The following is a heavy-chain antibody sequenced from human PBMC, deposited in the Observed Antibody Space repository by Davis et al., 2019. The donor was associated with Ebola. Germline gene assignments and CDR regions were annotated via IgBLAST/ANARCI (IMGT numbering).Heavy chain of an antibody. CDR1: GFTFSDYA. CDR3: AKDQHSSGWLFDY. J-gene: IGHJ4*02. CDR2: ISYDGSNK. D-gene: IGHD6-19*01. Sequence: GGSLRLSCAASGFTFSDYAIHWVRQAPGKGLEWVAVISYDGSNKYYADSVKGRFTISRDNSKNTLYLQMNSLRAEDTAVYYCAKDQHSSGWLFDYWGQGTLVTVSS. V-gene: IGHV3-30*04.